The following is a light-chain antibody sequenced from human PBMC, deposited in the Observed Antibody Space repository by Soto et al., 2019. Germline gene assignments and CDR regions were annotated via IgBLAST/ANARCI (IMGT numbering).Light chain of an antibody. J-gene: IGLJ2*01. CDR1: SSDVGAYNL. CDR2: EGN. CDR3: LSYAPSRTMV. Sequence: QSALTQPASVSGSPGQSITISCTGTSSDVGAYNLVSWYQQHPGKAPKLIIYEGNKRPSGVSNRFSASKSGNTASLTISGLQDEDEADYYCLSYAPSRTMVFGGGTKLTVL. V-gene: IGLV2-23*01.